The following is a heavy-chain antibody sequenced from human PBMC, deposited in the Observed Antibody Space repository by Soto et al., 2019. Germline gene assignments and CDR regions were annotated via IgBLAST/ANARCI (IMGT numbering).Heavy chain of an antibody. Sequence: GASVKVSCKASGYTFKSYAMHWVRQAPGQRLEWMGWINAGNGNTKYSQKFQGRVTITTDTSTSTTYMELRSLTSDDTAVYYCARVRYYDSGRPSGMDVWGQGTTVTVSS. CDR2: INAGNGNT. D-gene: IGHD3-10*01. V-gene: IGHV1-3*01. CDR3: ARVRYYDSGRPSGMDV. CDR1: GYTFKSYA. J-gene: IGHJ6*02.